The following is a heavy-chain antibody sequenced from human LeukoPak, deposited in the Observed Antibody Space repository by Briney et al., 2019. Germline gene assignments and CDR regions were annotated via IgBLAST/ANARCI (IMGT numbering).Heavy chain of an antibody. V-gene: IGHV4-39*01. J-gene: IGHJ4*02. CDR2: IYYSGST. D-gene: IGHD6-13*01. CDR3: ARRSSSWYAFDY. Sequence: SETLSLTCIVSGASISSTSYYWGWIRQPPGKGLEWIGSIYYSGSTNYKSSLKSRVTISVDTSKNQFSLKLSSVTAADTAVYYCARRSSSWYAFDYWGQGTLVTVSS. CDR1: GASISSTSYY.